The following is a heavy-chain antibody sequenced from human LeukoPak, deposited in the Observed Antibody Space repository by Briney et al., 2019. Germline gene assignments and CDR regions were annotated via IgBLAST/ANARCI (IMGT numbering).Heavy chain of an antibody. V-gene: IGHV3-48*04. CDR3: ARSHYDILTGYHPNFDY. CDR2: ISSSSSTI. Sequence: GGSLRLSCAASGFTFSSYSMNWVRQAPGKGLEWVSYISSSSSTIYYADSVKGRFTISRDNAKNSLYLQMNSLRAEDTAVYYCARSHYDILTGYHPNFDYWGQGTLVTVSS. D-gene: IGHD3-9*01. J-gene: IGHJ4*02. CDR1: GFTFSSYS.